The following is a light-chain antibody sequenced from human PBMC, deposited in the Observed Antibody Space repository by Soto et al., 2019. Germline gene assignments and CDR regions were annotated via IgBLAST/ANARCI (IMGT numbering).Light chain of an antibody. CDR2: EGS. CDR3: CSYAGSSTVV. V-gene: IGLV2-23*01. J-gene: IGLJ2*01. CDR1: SSDVGSYNL. Sequence: QSALTQPASVSGSPGQSITISCTGTSSDVGSYNLVSWYQQHPGKAPKLMIYEGSKRPSGVSNRFSGSKSGNTASLTMSGLHAEDEADYYCCSYAGSSTVVFGGGTKLTVL.